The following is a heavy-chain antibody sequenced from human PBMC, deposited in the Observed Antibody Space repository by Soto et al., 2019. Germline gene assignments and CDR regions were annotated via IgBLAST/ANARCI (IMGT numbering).Heavy chain of an antibody. CDR2: MNPNSGNT. CDR1: GYTFTSYY. D-gene: IGHD3-10*01. J-gene: IGHJ6*03. CDR3: ARGRGRARGAGYYYYYMDV. V-gene: IGHV1-8*01. Sequence: ASVKVSCKASGYTFTSYYINWVRQATGQGLEWMGWMNPNSGNTGYAQKFQGRVTMTRNTSISTAYMELSSLRSEDTAVYYCARGRGRARGAGYYYYYMDVWGKGTTVTVS.